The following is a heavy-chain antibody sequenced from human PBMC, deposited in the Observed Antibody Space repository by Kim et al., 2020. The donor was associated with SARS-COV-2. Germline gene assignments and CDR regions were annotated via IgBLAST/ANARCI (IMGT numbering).Heavy chain of an antibody. Sequence: GGSLRLSCAASGFTFSTYWMHWVRQAPGKGLVWVSRINSDGGSTSYADSVKGRCTISRDNAKNTLYLQMNSLRAEDTAVYYCARDRGGMGTTRFDYWGQGTLVTVSS. CDR1: GFTFSTYW. CDR3: ARDRGGMGTTRFDY. CDR2: INSDGGST. V-gene: IGHV3-74*01. D-gene: IGHD1-26*01. J-gene: IGHJ4*02.